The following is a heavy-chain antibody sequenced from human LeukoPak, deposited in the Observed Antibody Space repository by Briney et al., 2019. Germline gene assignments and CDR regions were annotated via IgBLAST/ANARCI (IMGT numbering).Heavy chain of an antibody. CDR2: ISSNGGST. CDR1: GFTFSSYA. D-gene: IGHD3-16*01. Sequence: GGSLRLSCAASGFTFSSYAMHWVRQAPGKGLEYVSAISSNGGSTYYANSVKGRFTISRDNSKNTLYLQMGSLRAEGMAVYYCARGSVGYYDPLIWGQGTLVTVSS. CDR3: ARGSVGYYDPLI. V-gene: IGHV3-64*01. J-gene: IGHJ4*02.